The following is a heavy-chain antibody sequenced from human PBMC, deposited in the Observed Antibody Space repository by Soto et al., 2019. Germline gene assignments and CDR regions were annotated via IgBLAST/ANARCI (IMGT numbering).Heavy chain of an antibody. CDR3: AKGLVYCSRARCYYGMDV. Sequence: XESLRLSCAASGFTFSSYAMSWVRQAPGKGLEWVSGISATGGTTYYADSVRGRFTISRDNSKNTLYLQMNSLRAEDTALYYCAKGLVYCSRARCYYGMDVWGQGTTVTVSS. V-gene: IGHV3-23*01. CDR1: GFTFSSYA. CDR2: ISATGGTT. D-gene: IGHD2-2*01. J-gene: IGHJ6*02.